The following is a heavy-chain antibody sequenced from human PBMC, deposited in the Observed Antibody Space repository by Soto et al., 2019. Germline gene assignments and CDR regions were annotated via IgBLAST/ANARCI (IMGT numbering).Heavy chain of an antibody. J-gene: IGHJ4*02. Sequence: SETLPSTCTLSRSTTGTMIHYRSRIRPPPGKGLEWIGSIYYSGSTYYNPSLKSRVTITVDTSKKQFSLKLSSVTAADTAVYYCARGSLGLDIVVVVPAPCPYRGQGTLVTVS. CDR3: ARGSLGLDIVVVVPAPCPY. CDR2: IYYSGST. D-gene: IGHD2-15*01. V-gene: IGHV4-39*01. CDR1: RSTTGTMIHY.